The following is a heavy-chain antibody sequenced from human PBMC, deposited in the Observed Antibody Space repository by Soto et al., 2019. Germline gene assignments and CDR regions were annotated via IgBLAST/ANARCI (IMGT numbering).Heavy chain of an antibody. D-gene: IGHD3-22*01. V-gene: IGHV4-34*01. J-gene: IGHJ4*02. CDR3: ARVYSGGYVGY. CDR1: GGSFSGYY. CDR2: INHSGST. Sequence: PSETLSLTCAVYGGSFSGYYWSWIRQPTGKGLEWIGEINHSGSTNYNPSLKSRVTISVDTSKNQFSLKLSSVTAADTAVYYCARVYSGGYVGYWGQGTLVTVSS.